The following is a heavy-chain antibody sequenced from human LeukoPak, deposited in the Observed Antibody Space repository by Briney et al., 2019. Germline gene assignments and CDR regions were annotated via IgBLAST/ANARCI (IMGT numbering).Heavy chain of an antibody. D-gene: IGHD3-10*01. V-gene: IGHV5-51*01. CDR2: IYPGDSDT. CDR1: GYSFTSYW. Sequence: GESLKISCKGSGYSFTSYWIGWVRQMPGKGLEWMGIIYPGDSDTRYSPSFQGQVTISADKSISTAYLQWSSLKASDTAMHYCARQGTTMVRGVEPHYYYYGMDVWGQGTTVTVSS. CDR3: ARQGTTMVRGVEPHYYYYGMDV. J-gene: IGHJ6*02.